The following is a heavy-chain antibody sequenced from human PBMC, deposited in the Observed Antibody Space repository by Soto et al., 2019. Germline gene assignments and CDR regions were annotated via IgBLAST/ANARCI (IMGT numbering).Heavy chain of an antibody. CDR1: RGSVSSGSYY. CDR2: ISNSGNT. J-gene: IGHJ3*02. Sequence: SETLSLTCTVSRGSVSSGSYYWSWIRQPPGKGLEWIGYISNSGNTNYNPSLKSRVTISVDTSKNQFSLKVSSVTAADTALYYCARSGPGDYEAVEIWGQGTMVTVSS. CDR3: ARSGPGDYEAVEI. D-gene: IGHD4-17*01. V-gene: IGHV4-61*01.